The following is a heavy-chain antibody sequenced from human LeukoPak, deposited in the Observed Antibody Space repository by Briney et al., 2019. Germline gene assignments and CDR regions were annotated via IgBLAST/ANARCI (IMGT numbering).Heavy chain of an antibody. V-gene: IGHV1-24*01. Sequence: ASVKVSCKVSGYTLTELSMHWVRQAPGKGLEWMGGFDPEDGETIYAQKFQGRVTMTEDTSTDTAYMEPSSLRSEDTAVYYCATDPDYYDRFDAFDIWGQGTMVTVSS. D-gene: IGHD3-22*01. CDR3: ATDPDYYDRFDAFDI. J-gene: IGHJ3*02. CDR2: FDPEDGET. CDR1: GYTLTELS.